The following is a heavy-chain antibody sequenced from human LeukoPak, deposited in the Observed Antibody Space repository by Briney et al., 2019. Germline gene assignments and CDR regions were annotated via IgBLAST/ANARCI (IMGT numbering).Heavy chain of an antibody. CDR1: GGSSSGYY. CDR3: ARGWYYDFWSGYYFDY. D-gene: IGHD3-3*01. V-gene: IGHV4-34*01. Sequence: SETLSLTCAVYGGSSSGYYWSWIRQPPGKGLEWIGEISHSGSTNYNPSLKSRVTISVDTSKNQFSLKLSSVTAADTAVYYCARGWYYDFWSGYYFDYWGQGTLVTVSS. J-gene: IGHJ4*02. CDR2: ISHSGST.